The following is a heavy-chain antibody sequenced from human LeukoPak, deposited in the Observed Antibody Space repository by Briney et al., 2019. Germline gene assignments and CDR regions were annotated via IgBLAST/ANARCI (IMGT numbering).Heavy chain of an antibody. Sequence: SQTLSLTCTVSGGSISSGGYYWSWIRQPPGKGLEWIGYIYHSGSTYYNPSLKSRVTISVDRSKNQFSLKLSSVTAADTAVYYCARDSGYDTLDAFDIWGQGTMVTVSS. D-gene: IGHD3-22*01. CDR1: GGSISSGGYY. CDR3: ARDSGYDTLDAFDI. CDR2: IYHSGST. J-gene: IGHJ3*02. V-gene: IGHV4-30-2*01.